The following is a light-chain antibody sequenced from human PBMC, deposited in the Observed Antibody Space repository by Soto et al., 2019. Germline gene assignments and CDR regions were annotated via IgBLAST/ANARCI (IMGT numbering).Light chain of an antibody. CDR3: QQYGSSPQYP. CDR1: QSVSSSY. V-gene: IGKV3-20*01. J-gene: IGKJ2*01. CDR2: GAS. Sequence: EIVLTQSPGTLSLSPGERATLSCRASQSVSSSYLAWYQQKPGQAPRLLIYGASSRATGIPDRFSGSGSGTDFTITISRLEPEDFAVYYCQQYGSSPQYPFGQGTKLEIK.